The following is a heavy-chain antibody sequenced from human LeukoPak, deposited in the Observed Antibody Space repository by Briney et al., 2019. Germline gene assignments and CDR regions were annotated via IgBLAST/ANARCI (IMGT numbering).Heavy chain of an antibody. CDR1: GYTFTSYD. J-gene: IGHJ6*03. Sequence: GASVKVSCKASGYTFTSYDINWVRQATGQGLEWMGWVNPNSGNTGYAQKFQGRVTITRNTSISTAYMELSSLRSEDTAVYYCARALGYCSSTSCSTKGYYYYMDVWDKGTTVTVSS. D-gene: IGHD2-2*01. CDR2: VNPNSGNT. CDR3: ARALGYCSSTSCSTKGYYYYMDV. V-gene: IGHV1-8*01.